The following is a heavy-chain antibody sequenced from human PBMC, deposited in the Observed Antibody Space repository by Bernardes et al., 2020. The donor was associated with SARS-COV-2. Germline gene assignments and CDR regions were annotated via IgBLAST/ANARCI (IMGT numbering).Heavy chain of an antibody. Sequence: ASVKVSCKASGYTFTNFGISWVRQAPGQGLEWVGWISAYDGKTNYAQKLQGRVTMTTDTSTSTAYMELRSLTSDDTAVYYCARNSGGYSLPLYWGQGTLVTVSS. J-gene: IGHJ4*02. CDR3: ARNSGGYSLPLY. CDR2: ISAYDGKT. CDR1: GYTFTNFG. D-gene: IGHD1-26*01. V-gene: IGHV1-18*01.